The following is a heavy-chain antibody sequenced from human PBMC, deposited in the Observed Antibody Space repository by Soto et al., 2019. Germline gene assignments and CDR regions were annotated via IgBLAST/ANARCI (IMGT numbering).Heavy chain of an antibody. J-gene: IGHJ6*02. CDR1: GGSISSSSYY. V-gene: IGHV4-39*01. D-gene: IGHD6-25*01. CDR2: IYYSGST. Sequence: SETLSLTCTVSGGSISSSSYYWGWIRQPPGKGLEWIGSIYYSGSTYYNPSLKSRVTISVDTSKNQFSLKLSSVTAADTAVYYCGRLWWGFCIRPGGYVGGMAVWGQGTTVTVSS. CDR3: GRLWWGFCIRPGGYVGGMAV.